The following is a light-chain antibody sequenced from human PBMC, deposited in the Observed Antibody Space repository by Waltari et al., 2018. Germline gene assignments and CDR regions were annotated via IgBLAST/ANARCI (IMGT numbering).Light chain of an antibody. Sequence: DIQMTQSPSSLSASAGDRVTITCRASQRISNYLNWYQQKPGKAPNLLIYAASSLQSGVPSRFSGSGSGTEFTLTISSLQPEDFATYYCQQSYSTPWTFGQGTKVEIK. CDR2: AAS. CDR3: QQSYSTPWT. J-gene: IGKJ1*01. V-gene: IGKV1-39*01. CDR1: QRISNY.